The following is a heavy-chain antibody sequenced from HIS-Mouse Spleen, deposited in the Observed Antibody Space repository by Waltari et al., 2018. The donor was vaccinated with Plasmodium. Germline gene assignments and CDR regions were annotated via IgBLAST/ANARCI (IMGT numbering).Heavy chain of an antibody. CDR3: ARVLGYKAAAGTFVEYFQH. CDR1: GYTFTGYY. Sequence: QVQLVQSGAEVKKPGASVKVSCKASGYTFTGYYMHWVRQAPGQGLEWMGWINPNSGGQNVAQNFQGRVTMPRDTSISTAYMELSRLRSDDTAVYYCARVLGYKAAAGTFVEYFQHWGQGTLVTVSS. D-gene: IGHD6-13*01. V-gene: IGHV1-2*02. J-gene: IGHJ1*01. CDR2: INPNSGGQ.